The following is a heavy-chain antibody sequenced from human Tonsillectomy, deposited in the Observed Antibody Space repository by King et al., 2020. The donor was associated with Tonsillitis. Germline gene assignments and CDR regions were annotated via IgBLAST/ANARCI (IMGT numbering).Heavy chain of an antibody. J-gene: IGHJ4*02. D-gene: IGHD4/OR15-4a*01. CDR3: TTDLTNYGYFDY. Sequence: VQLVESGGGLVKPGGSLRLSCEASGFTFINAWMSWVRQAPGKGLEGVGRSKSKTEGGTTDYAAPVKGRFTISRDDSKNKLYLQLNSLKTEDTAVYYCTTDLTNYGYFDYWGQGTLVTVSS. CDR2: SKSKTEGGTT. V-gene: IGHV3-15*01. CDR1: GFTFINAW.